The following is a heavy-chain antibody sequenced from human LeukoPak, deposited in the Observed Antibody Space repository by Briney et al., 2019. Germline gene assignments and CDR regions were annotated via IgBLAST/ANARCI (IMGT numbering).Heavy chain of an antibody. J-gene: IGHJ4*02. CDR1: GGSVSTTNYY. V-gene: IGHV4-39*01. D-gene: IGHD3/OR15-3a*01. CDR3: SRRSLDWLAHDY. Sequence: SETLSLTCTVSGGSVSTTNYYWGWVRQPPGKGLEWIGSIFYSGSTFYNPSFQSRITISVDTSKNQFSLKLGSVTAADTAVYYCSRRSLDWLAHDYWGRGSLVTVSS. CDR2: IFYSGST.